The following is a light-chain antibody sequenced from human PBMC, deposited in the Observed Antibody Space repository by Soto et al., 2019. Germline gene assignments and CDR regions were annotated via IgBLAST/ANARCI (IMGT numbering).Light chain of an antibody. CDR3: QQSPVT. CDR1: QSVSSYY. CDR2: GAS. Sequence: EIVLTQSPGNLSLSPGERATLSCRASQSVSSYYLAWYQQKPGQAPRLLIYGASTRATGIPGRFSGSGSGTDFTLTITRLEPEDCALYYCQQSPVTFGQGTKVDIK. V-gene: IGKV3-20*01. J-gene: IGKJ1*01.